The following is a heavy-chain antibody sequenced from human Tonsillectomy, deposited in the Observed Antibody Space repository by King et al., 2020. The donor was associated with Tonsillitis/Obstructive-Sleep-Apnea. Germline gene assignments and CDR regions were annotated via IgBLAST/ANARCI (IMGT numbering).Heavy chain of an antibody. CDR3: AKDYPQGDFWSGFCYFDY. CDR1: GFTFSSYA. CDR2: INNSGGST. V-gene: IGHV3-23*04. Sequence: VQLVESGGGLVQPGGSLRLSCAASGFTFSSYAMSWVRQAPGKGLEWVSAINNSGGSTYYADSVKGRFTISRDNSKNTLYLQMNSLRVEDTAVYYCAKDYPQGDFWSGFCYFDYWGQGTPVTVSS. D-gene: IGHD3-3*01. J-gene: IGHJ4*02.